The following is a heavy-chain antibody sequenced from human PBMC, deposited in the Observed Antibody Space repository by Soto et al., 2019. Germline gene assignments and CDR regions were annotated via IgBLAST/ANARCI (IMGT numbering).Heavy chain of an antibody. CDR3: AKDRDDIGMVDAFEV. CDR1: GFTFSTYA. J-gene: IGHJ3*01. Sequence: EMHLLESGGELVQPGGSLRLSCAASGFTFSTYAMTWVRQAPGKGLEYVSAISGGGLTTYYADSMKGRFTISRDNSKNTLYLQMNSLRAEDTAVYYCAKDRDDIGMVDAFEVWGQGTMVTVSS. V-gene: IGHV3-23*01. D-gene: IGHD2-15*01. CDR2: ISGGGLTT.